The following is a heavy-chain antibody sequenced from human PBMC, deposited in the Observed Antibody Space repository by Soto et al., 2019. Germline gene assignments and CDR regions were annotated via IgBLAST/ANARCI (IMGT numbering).Heavy chain of an antibody. V-gene: IGHV3-23*01. CDR1: GFTFGDYA. Sequence: EVQVLESGGGVVPPGGSLRLSCAGSGFTFGDYAMTWIRQAPGKGLEWVSTTRSNGEYTYYGDSAKGRFTVSRDNSKNTLYLEMTSLRAEDTAIYYCAKDSRSLAVSAARVYGMDVWGQGTTVTVSS. CDR3: AKDSRSLAVSAARVYGMDV. J-gene: IGHJ6*02. CDR2: TRSNGEYT. D-gene: IGHD2-2*01.